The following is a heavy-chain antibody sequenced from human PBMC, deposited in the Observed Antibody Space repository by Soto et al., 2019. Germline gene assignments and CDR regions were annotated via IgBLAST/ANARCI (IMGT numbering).Heavy chain of an antibody. Sequence: PGESLKISCKGSGYSFTSYWIGWVRQMPGKGLEWMGLIYPGDSDTRYSPSFQGQVTISADKSISTAYLQWSSLKASDTAMYYCARQRRGYYDSSGYSCFDYWGQGTLVTVSS. V-gene: IGHV5-51*01. CDR1: GYSFTSYW. CDR2: IYPGDSDT. D-gene: IGHD3-22*01. J-gene: IGHJ4*02. CDR3: ARQRRGYYDSSGYSCFDY.